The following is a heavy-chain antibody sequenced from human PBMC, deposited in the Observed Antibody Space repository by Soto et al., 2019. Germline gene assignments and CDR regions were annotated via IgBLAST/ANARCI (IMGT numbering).Heavy chain of an antibody. CDR3: ARGRRWLQFGLPGGGYWFDP. CDR2: IIPIFGTA. D-gene: IGHD5-12*01. Sequence: QVQLVQSGAEVKKPGSSVKVSCKASGGTFSSYAISWVRQAPGQGLEWMGGIIPIFGTANYAQKFQGRVMITADESTSTDYMELSSLRSEDTAVYYCARGRRWLQFGLPGGGYWFDPWGQGTLVTVSS. J-gene: IGHJ5*02. V-gene: IGHV1-69*01. CDR1: GGTFSSYA.